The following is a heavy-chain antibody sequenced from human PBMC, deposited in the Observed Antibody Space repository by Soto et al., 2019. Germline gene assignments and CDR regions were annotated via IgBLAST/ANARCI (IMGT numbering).Heavy chain of an antibody. J-gene: IGHJ6*02. CDR2: TYWDDDK. Sequence: ESGPTLVNPTQTLTLTCTFSGFSLSTSGVGVGWIRQPPGKALEWPALTYWDDDKRYSPSLKSRLTITKDTSKNQVVLTMTNMDPVDTATYYCAHSTSTRHYDFWSGPRPDVWGQGTTVTVSS. CDR1: GFSLSTSGVG. V-gene: IGHV2-5*02. CDR3: AHSTSTRHYDFWSGPRPDV. D-gene: IGHD3-3*01.